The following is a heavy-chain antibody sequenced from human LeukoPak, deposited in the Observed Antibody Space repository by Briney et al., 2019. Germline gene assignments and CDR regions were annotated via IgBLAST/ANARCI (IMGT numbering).Heavy chain of an antibody. J-gene: IGHJ4*02. CDR1: GFTFSSYA. D-gene: IGHD3-3*01. V-gene: IGHV3-23*01. CDR2: ISGSGGST. Sequence: QTGGSLRLSCAASGFTFSSYAMSWVRQAPGKGLEWVSAISGSGGSTYYADSVKGRFTISRDNAKNSLYLQMNSLRAEDTAVYYCAREGNDFWSGYGYYFDYWGQGTLVTVSS. CDR3: AREGNDFWSGYGYYFDY.